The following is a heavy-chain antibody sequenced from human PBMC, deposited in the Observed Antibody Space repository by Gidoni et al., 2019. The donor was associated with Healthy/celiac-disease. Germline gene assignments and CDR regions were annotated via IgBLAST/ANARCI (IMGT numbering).Heavy chain of an antibody. Sequence: QVQLVQSGAEVKKPGASVKVSCKASGYTFTSYYMHWVRQAPGQGLEWMGIINPSGGSTSYAQKFQGRVTMTRDTSTSTVYMELSSLRSEDTAVYYCAREVAARPEYYYYMDVWGKGTTVTVSS. D-gene: IGHD6-6*01. CDR2: INPSGGST. CDR1: GYTFTSYY. V-gene: IGHV1-46*01. CDR3: AREVAARPEYYYYMDV. J-gene: IGHJ6*03.